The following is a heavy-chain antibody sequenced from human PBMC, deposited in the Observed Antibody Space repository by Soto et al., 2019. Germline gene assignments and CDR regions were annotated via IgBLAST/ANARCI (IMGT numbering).Heavy chain of an antibody. CDR3: ASTFYDILTGYSPGPFDY. CDR1: GFTFSSYE. D-gene: IGHD3-9*01. CDR2: ISSSGSTI. Sequence: GGSLRLSCAASGFTFSSYEMNWVRQAPGKGLEWVSYISSSGSTIYYADSVKGRFTISRDNAKNSLYLQMNSLRAEDTAVYYCASTFYDILTGYSPGPFDYWRQGTLVTVSS. V-gene: IGHV3-48*03. J-gene: IGHJ4*02.